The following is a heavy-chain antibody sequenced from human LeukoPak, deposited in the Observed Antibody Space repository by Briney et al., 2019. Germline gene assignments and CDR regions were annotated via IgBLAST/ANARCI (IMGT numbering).Heavy chain of an antibody. V-gene: IGHV3-30*03. Sequence: GRSLRLSCAASGFTFSSYGMHWVRQAPGKGLEWAAVISYDGSNKYYADSVKGRFTISRDNSKNTLYLQMNSLRAEDTAVYYCARDRSVCNSECYYYYGMDVWGPGATVIVSS. CDR2: ISYDGSNK. D-gene: IGHD4-23*01. CDR1: GFTFSSYG. J-gene: IGHJ6*02. CDR3: ARDRSVCNSECYYYYGMDV.